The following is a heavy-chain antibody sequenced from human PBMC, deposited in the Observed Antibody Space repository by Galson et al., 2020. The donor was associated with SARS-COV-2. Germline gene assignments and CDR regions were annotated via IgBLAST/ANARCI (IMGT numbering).Heavy chain of an antibody. Sequence: GGSLRLSCAASGFSFSDYAMIWVRQAPGKGLEWVSTISGDGGPTYYADSVKGRFTISRDNSKNTLYLQMNSLRADDTAVYFCAAHYDILTAFDYWGQGTLVTVSS. D-gene: IGHD3-9*01. V-gene: IGHV3-23*01. CDR2: ISGDGGPT. CDR1: GFSFSDYA. CDR3: AAHYDILTAFDY. J-gene: IGHJ4*02.